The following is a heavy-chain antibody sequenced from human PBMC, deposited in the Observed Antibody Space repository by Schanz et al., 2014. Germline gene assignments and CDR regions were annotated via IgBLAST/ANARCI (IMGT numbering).Heavy chain of an antibody. V-gene: IGHV1-2*02. Sequence: QVQLVQSGAEVKKPGASVKVSCKASGYTFIDYYMHWVRQAPGQGLEWVGWIDPNGGATNHSQMLQGRVTLTSDTSISTAFMELSGLTSDDKATYFCARARYTGYDCSGYWGQGTLLIVSS. D-gene: IGHD5-12*01. CDR1: GYTFIDYY. CDR2: IDPNGGAT. J-gene: IGHJ4*02. CDR3: ARARYTGYDCSGY.